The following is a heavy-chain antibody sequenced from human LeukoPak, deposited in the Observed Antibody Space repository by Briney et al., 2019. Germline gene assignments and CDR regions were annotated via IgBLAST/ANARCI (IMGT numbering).Heavy chain of an antibody. CDR3: AKRKELDDGVFDY. D-gene: IGHD3/OR15-3a*01. V-gene: IGHV3-23*01. CDR1: GFTFSSNA. CDR2: IRGGGDST. Sequence: AGGSLRLSCTASGFTFSSNAMTWVRQAPGKGLEWVSTIRGGGDSTHYADSVKGRFTISRDSSKNTLYLQMNSLTAEDTAVYYCAKRKELDDGVFDYWGQGTLVTVSS. J-gene: IGHJ4*02.